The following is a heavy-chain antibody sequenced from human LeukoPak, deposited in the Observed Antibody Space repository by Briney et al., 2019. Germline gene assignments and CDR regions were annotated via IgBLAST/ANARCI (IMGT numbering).Heavy chain of an antibody. CDR2: IYTSGST. J-gene: IGHJ6*02. CDR3: AREGIAVAGIVPEYYYGMDV. V-gene: IGHV4-4*07. CDR1: GGSISSYY. Sequence: SETLSLTCTVPGGSISSYYWSWIRQPAGKGLEWIGRIYTSGSTNYNPSLKSRVTMSVDTSKNQFSLKLSSVTAADTAVYYCAREGIAVAGIVPEYYYGMDVWGQGTTVTVSS. D-gene: IGHD6-19*01.